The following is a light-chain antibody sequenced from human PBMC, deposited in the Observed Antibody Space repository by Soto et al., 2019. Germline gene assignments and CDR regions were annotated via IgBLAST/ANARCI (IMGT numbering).Light chain of an antibody. CDR3: SVYISSDML. V-gene: IGLV2-14*03. Sequence: QSAPAQPASVSGSPGQSSTISCTGTNHDIGVYNYVSWYRLRPGKAPELLIFDVSNRPSGVSDRFSGSKSGSTASLTISRLQAEDEGDYYCSVYISSDMLFGGGTKLTGL. CDR2: DVS. J-gene: IGLJ2*01. CDR1: NHDIGVYNY.